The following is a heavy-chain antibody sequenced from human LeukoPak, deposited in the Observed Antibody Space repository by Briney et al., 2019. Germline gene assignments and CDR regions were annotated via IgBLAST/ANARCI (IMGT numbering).Heavy chain of an antibody. D-gene: IGHD6-19*01. J-gene: IGHJ4*02. CDR2: ISSSSSTI. CDR1: GFIFSSYD. Sequence: GGSLRLSCAAYGFIFSSYDMNWVRQAQGKGLEWVSYISSSSSTIFYADSVKVRFTISRDKDKNSMYLQKNSRRIDDTAVYYCAREAYSSGWSIWDCWGQGTLVTVSS. CDR3: AREAYSSGWSIWDC. V-gene: IGHV3-48*03.